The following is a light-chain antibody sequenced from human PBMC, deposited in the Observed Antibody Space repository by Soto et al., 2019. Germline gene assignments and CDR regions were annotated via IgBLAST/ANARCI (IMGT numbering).Light chain of an antibody. CDR2: GVS. CDR1: QSVSVN. J-gene: IGKJ2*01. CDR3: QQSYSTPYT. V-gene: IGKV3-15*01. Sequence: EIVMTQSPGTLSVSPGERATLSCRASQSVSVNLAWYQQKPGQAPRLLIYGVSTRATGIPARFSGSESGTEFTLTISSLQPEDFATYYCQQSYSTPYTFGQGTKLEIK.